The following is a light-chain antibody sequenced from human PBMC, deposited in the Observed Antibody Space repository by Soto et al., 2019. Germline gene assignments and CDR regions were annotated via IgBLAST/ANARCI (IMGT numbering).Light chain of an antibody. Sequence: QSVLTQPASVSGSPGQSITISCTGTSSDVGGYNYVSWYQQYPGKAPKLMIYEVINRPSGVSNRFSGSKSGNTASLTISGLQAEDEADYYCCSYARGSRAFGGGTKLTVL. CDR2: EVI. J-gene: IGLJ3*02. CDR1: SSDVGGYNY. V-gene: IGLV2-14*01. CDR3: CSYARGSRA.